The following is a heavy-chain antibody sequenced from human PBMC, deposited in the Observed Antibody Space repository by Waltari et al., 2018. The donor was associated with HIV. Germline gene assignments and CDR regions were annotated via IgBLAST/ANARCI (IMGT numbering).Heavy chain of an antibody. D-gene: IGHD3-3*01. CDR3: ARGRGFLEPFEK. CDR1: GYTFTSYD. Sequence: QVQLVQSGAEVKRPGASVKVSCKASGYTFTSYDINWVRQATGQGLEWMGWMNPKSGNTGYGPKFEGRVTMTRNTSTTTAYMELKNLRSDDTAVYYCARGRGFLEPFEKWGQGTLVTVPS. CDR2: MNPKSGNT. J-gene: IGHJ4*02. V-gene: IGHV1-8*01.